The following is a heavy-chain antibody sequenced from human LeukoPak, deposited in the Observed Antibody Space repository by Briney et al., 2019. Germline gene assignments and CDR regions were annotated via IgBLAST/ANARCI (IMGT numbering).Heavy chain of an antibody. V-gene: IGHV3-74*01. J-gene: IGHJ6*02. CDR3: ASEEGGLDV. Sequence: PGGSLRLSCAASGFTFSRYWMHWVRQAPGKGLVWVSRIKTDGTYTSSADSVKGRFTISRDNAKSTLYLQMTALRGEDTAVYSCASEEGGLDVWGQGTTVTVSS. CDR1: GFTFSRYW. CDR2: IKTDGTYT.